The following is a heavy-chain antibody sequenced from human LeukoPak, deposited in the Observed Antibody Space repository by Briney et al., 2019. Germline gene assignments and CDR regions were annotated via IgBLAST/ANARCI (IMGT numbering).Heavy chain of an antibody. D-gene: IGHD3-10*01. V-gene: IGHV4-59*01. J-gene: IGHJ6*03. CDR3: ARMGPPLRGVRYYYYMDV. Sequence: SETLSLTCNVSGGSISSYYWSWIRQPPGKGLEWIGYIYYSGSTNYNPSLKSRVTIPVDTSKNQFSLKLTSVTAADTAVYYCARMGPPLRGVRYYYYMDVWGKGTTVTVSS. CDR2: IYYSGST. CDR1: GGSISSYY.